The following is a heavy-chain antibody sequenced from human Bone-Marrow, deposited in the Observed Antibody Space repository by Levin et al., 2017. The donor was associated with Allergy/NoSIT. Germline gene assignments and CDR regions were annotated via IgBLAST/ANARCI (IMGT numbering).Heavy chain of an antibody. J-gene: IGHJ4*02. CDR1: GFTFSSYG. D-gene: IGHD2-2*01. Sequence: GGSLRLSCAASGFTFSSYGMHWVRQAPGKGLEWVAVIWYDGSNKYYADSVKGRFTISRDNSKNTLYLQMNSLRAEDTAVYYCARVGCSSTSCLFEFDYWGQGTLVTVSS. CDR2: IWYDGSNK. V-gene: IGHV3-33*01. CDR3: ARVGCSSTSCLFEFDY.